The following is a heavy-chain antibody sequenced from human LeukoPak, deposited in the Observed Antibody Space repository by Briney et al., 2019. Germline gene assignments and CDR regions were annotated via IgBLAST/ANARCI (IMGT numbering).Heavy chain of an antibody. CDR1: GFTFSSYG. CDR3: ARASIAVAGSFDY. D-gene: IGHD6-19*01. J-gene: IGHJ4*02. CDR2: ISGSGGST. Sequence: GGSLRLSCAASGFTFSSYGMNWVRQAPGKGLEWVSAISGSGGSTYYADSVKGRFTISRDNSKNTLYLQMNSLRAEDTAVYYCARASIAVAGSFDYWGQGTLVTVSS. V-gene: IGHV3-23*01.